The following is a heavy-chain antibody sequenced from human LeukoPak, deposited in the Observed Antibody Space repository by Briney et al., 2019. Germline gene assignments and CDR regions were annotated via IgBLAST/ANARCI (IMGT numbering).Heavy chain of an antibody. D-gene: IGHD2-2*01. Sequence: SVKVSCKASGGTFSSYAISLVRQAPGQGLEWMGGIIPIFGTANYAQKFQGRVTITTDESTSTAYMELSSLRSEDTAVYYCARAKPGYCSSTSCSEFDPWGQGTLVTVSS. CDR2: IIPIFGTA. CDR1: GGTFSSYA. CDR3: ARAKPGYCSSTSCSEFDP. J-gene: IGHJ5*02. V-gene: IGHV1-69*05.